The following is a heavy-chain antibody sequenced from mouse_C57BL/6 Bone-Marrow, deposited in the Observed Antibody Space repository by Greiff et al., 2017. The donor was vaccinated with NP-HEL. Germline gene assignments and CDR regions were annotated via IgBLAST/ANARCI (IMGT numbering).Heavy chain of an antibody. D-gene: IGHD1-1*01. Sequence: VQLQQPGAELVKPGASVKLSCKASGYTFTSYWMHWVKQRPGQGLEWIGMIHPNSGSTNYNEKFKSKATLTVDKSSSTAYMQLSSLTSEDSAVYYCARFPTTVVATDLDYWGQGTTLTVSS. V-gene: IGHV1-64*01. CDR3: ARFPTTVVATDLDY. CDR2: IHPNSGST. CDR1: GYTFTSYW. J-gene: IGHJ2*01.